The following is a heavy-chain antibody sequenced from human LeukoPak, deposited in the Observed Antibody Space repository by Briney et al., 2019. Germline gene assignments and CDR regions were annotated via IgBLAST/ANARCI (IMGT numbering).Heavy chain of an antibody. CDR1: GFTFSSYA. CDR3: ARVVGVQLWLGY. Sequence: GGSLRLSCAASGFTFSSYAMHWVRQAPGKGLEWVAVISYDGSNKYYADSVKGRFTISRDNSKNTLYLQMNSLRAEDTAVYYCARVVGVQLWLGYWGQGTLVTVSS. D-gene: IGHD5-18*01. J-gene: IGHJ4*02. V-gene: IGHV3-30-3*01. CDR2: ISYDGSNK.